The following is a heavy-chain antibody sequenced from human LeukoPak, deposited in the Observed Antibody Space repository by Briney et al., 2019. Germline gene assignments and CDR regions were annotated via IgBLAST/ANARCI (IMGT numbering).Heavy chain of an antibody. CDR1: GFNFSNNV. V-gene: IGHV3-30*04. Sequence: GGSLRLSCGASGFNFSNNVMHWVRQAPGKGLEWVTVISYDGSSKYYADSVKGRFTVSRDNSKNTLFLHMNSLRAEDTAVYCCARDGYYFHSSGYYQIDYWGQGTPVTVSS. CDR2: ISYDGSSK. J-gene: IGHJ4*02. CDR3: ARDGYYFHSSGYYQIDY. D-gene: IGHD3-22*01.